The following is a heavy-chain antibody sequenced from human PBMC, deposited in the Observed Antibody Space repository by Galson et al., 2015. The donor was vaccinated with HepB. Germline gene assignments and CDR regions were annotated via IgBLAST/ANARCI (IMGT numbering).Heavy chain of an antibody. D-gene: IGHD1-26*01. CDR3: ARDRGAKGWFDP. CDR1: GGSINSGGYS. V-gene: IGHV4-30-2*01. J-gene: IGHJ5*02. Sequence: TLSLTCAVSGGSINSGGYSWSWIRQPPGKGLEWIGYIYHSGSTYYNPSLKSRVTISVDRSKNQFSLKLSSVTAADTAVYYCARDRGAKGWFDPWGQGTLVTVSS. CDR2: IYHSGST.